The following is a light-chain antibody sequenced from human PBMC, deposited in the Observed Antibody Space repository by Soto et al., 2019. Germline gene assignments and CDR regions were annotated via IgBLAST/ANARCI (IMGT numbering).Light chain of an antibody. CDR3: QKYNSDPLT. CDR2: AAS. J-gene: IGKJ1*01. Sequence: DIQMIQSPSSLSASVGDRVTITCLAIQGIRNYLAWYQQKPGKVPKLLIYAASTLQSGVPSRSSGSGSGTDFTLTISSLQPEDVETYYCQKYNSDPLTFGQGTKVDIK. V-gene: IGKV1-27*01. CDR1: QGIRNY.